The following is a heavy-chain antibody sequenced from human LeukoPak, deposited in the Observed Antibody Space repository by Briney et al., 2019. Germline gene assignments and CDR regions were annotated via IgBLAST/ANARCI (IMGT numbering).Heavy chain of an antibody. Sequence: GGSLRLSCAASGFTFNRSWLNWVRQAPGRGLEWVANMDPSGSQKRYVDSVKGRFTISKDNPGTSLYLEMSSLRTEDTAIYYCAIWASANYWGQGTLVTVSS. J-gene: IGHJ4*02. CDR2: MDPSGSQK. V-gene: IGHV3-7*01. CDR1: GFTFNRSW. CDR3: AIWASANY. D-gene: IGHD7-27*01.